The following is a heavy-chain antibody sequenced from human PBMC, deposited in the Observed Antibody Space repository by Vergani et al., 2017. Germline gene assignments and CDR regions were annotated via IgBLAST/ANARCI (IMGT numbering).Heavy chain of an antibody. CDR1: GYTFTSYG. J-gene: IGHJ4*02. Sequence: QVQLVQSGAEVKKPGASVKVSCKASGYTFTSYGISWVRQAPGQGLEWMGWISAYNGNTNYAQKLQGRVTMTTDTSTSTAYMELRSLGFDDRAVYYCARDRYCSGGSCYTRFDYWGQGTLVTVSS. CDR2: ISAYNGNT. CDR3: ARDRYCSGGSCYTRFDY. V-gene: IGHV1-18*01. D-gene: IGHD2-15*01.